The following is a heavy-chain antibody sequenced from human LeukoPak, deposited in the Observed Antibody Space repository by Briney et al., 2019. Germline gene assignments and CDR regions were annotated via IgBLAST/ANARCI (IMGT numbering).Heavy chain of an antibody. V-gene: IGHV1-46*01. CDR1: GYTFTSCY. CDR2: INPSGGST. J-gene: IGHJ4*02. Sequence: GASVKVSCKASGYTFTSCYIHWVRQAPGQGLEWMGIINPSGGSTSYAQKFQGRVTMTRDTSTSTVYMELSSLRSEDTAVYYCAREFAHVDTAMVFDYWGQGTLVTVSS. D-gene: IGHD5-18*01. CDR3: AREFAHVDTAMVFDY.